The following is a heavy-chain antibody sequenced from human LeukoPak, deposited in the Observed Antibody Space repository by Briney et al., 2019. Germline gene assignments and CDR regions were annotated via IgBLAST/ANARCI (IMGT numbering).Heavy chain of an antibody. J-gene: IGHJ3*02. D-gene: IGHD1-14*01. Sequence: PGGSLRLSCVVSGFTFSSYWMNWVRQAPGKGLEWVANIHEDGGDKYYVDSVKGRSTISRDNAKNSLYLQMNSLRAEDTALYYCARTLRLGTPRAFDIWGRGTMVTVSS. CDR3: ARTLRLGTPRAFDI. CDR2: IHEDGGDK. V-gene: IGHV3-7*05. CDR1: GFTFSSYW.